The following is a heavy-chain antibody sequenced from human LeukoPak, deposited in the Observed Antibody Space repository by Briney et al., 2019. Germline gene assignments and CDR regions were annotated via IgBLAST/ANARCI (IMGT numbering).Heavy chain of an antibody. V-gene: IGHV1-18*01. J-gene: IGHJ6*02. CDR2: ISAYSGNT. CDR1: GYTFTSYG. Sequence: GASVKVSCKASGYTFTSYGISWVRQAPGQGLEWMGWISAYSGNTNYAQKLQGRVTMTTDTSTSTAYMELRSLRSDDTAVYYCARGRRELSYYDFWSGYQYYYGMDVWDQGTTVTVSS. D-gene: IGHD3-3*01. CDR3: ARGRRELSYYDFWSGYQYYYGMDV.